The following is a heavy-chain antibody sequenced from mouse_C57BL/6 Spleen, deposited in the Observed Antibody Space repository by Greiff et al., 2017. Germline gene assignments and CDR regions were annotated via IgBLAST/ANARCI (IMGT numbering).Heavy chain of an antibody. CDR3: TDDYDLDY. CDR2: ISLKSDNYAS. D-gene: IGHD2-4*01. CDR1: GFTFSNYW. J-gene: IGHJ2*01. V-gene: IGHV6-3*01. Sequence: EVKLQESGGGLVKPGGSMKLSCVASGFTFSNYWMNWVRQTPEKGLEWVAQISLKSDNYASYYAVSVKGRFTISRDASKSSVYLQMNNLSDEDTGIYYCTDDYDLDYWGQGTTLTVSS.